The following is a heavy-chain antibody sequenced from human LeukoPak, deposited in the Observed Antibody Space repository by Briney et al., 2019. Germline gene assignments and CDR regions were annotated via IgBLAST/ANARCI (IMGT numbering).Heavy chain of an antibody. V-gene: IGHV4-34*01. CDR2: INHSGST. Sequence: PSETLSLTCAVYGGSFSGYYWSWIRQPPGKGLEWIGEINHSGSTNYNPSLKSRVTISVDTSKDQFSLKLSSVTAADTAVYYCARICSSTSCFVDYWGQGTLVTVSS. CDR1: GGSFSGYY. J-gene: IGHJ4*02. CDR3: ARICSSTSCFVDY. D-gene: IGHD2-2*01.